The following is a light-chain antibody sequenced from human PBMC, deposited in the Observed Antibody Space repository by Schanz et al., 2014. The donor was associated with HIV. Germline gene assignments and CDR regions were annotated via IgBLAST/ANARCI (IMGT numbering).Light chain of an antibody. CDR2: GNN. J-gene: IGLJ2*01. CDR3: SSYAGSNNLV. Sequence: QSVLTQPPSVSGAPGQRVSISCSGNTSYIGVGYDVHWYVQLPGTAPKLLIYGNNNRPSGVPDRFSGSKSGNTASLTVSGLQAKDEADYYCSSYAGSNNLVFGGGTKLTVL. CDR1: TSYIGVGYD. V-gene: IGLV1-40*01.